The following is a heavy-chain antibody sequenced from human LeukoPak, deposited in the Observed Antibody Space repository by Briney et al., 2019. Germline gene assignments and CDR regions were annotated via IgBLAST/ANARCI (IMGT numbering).Heavy chain of an antibody. CDR3: ARDSDYYGSGSYYKFDY. CDR1: GFTFSSYA. J-gene: IGHJ4*02. Sequence: GGSLRLSCAASGFTFSSYAMSWVRQAPGKGLEWVSSISSSSSYIYYADSVKGRFTISRDNAKNSLYLQMNSLRAEDTAVYYCARDSDYYGSGSYYKFDYWGQGTLVTVSS. D-gene: IGHD3-10*01. CDR2: ISSSSSYI. V-gene: IGHV3-21*01.